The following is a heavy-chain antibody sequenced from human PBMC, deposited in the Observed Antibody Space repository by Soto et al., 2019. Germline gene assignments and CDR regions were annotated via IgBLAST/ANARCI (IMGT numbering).Heavy chain of an antibody. Sequence: PGGSLRLSCAASGFTFSSYAMSWVRQAPGKGLEWVSAISGSGGSTYYADSVKGRFTISRDNSKNTLYLQMNSLRAEDTAVYYCAKDTTEAYYDFWSAHYRFLAYWGQGTLVTVSS. CDR2: ISGSGGST. CDR3: AKDTTEAYYDFWSAHYRFLAY. J-gene: IGHJ4*02. V-gene: IGHV3-23*01. D-gene: IGHD3-3*01. CDR1: GFTFSSYA.